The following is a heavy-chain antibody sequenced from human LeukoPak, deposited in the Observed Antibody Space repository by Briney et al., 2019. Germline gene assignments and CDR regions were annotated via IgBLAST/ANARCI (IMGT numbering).Heavy chain of an antibody. CDR1: GFTFSNYW. Sequence: GGSLRLSCAVSGFTFSNYWMTWVRQAPGKGLEWVANIKQDGSEKYYVDSVKGRFTISRDNARNSLYLRMNTLRAEDTAVYYCARARNEDVWGQGTTVTVSS. CDR2: IKQDGSEK. D-gene: IGHD1-14*01. CDR3: ARARNEDV. J-gene: IGHJ6*02. V-gene: IGHV3-7*01.